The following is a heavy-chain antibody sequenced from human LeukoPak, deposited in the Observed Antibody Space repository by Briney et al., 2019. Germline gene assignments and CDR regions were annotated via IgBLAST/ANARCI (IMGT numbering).Heavy chain of an antibody. CDR3: ARGGWNKFDY. J-gene: IGHJ4*02. CDR1: GGSISSSNFY. V-gene: IGHV4-39*07. CDR2: IYYSGST. D-gene: IGHD3-22*01. Sequence: SSETLSLTCTVSGGSISSSNFYWGWIRQPPGKGLEWIGSIYYSGSTYYNPSLKSRVTISVDTSKNQFSLKLSSVTAADTAVYYCARGGWNKFDYWGQGTLVTVSS.